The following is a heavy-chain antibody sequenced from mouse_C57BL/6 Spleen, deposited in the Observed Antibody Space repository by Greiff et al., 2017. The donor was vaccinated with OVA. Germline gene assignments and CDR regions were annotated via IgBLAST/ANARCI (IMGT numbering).Heavy chain of an antibody. J-gene: IGHJ4*01. CDR2: IYPGDGDT. CDR1: GYAFSSYW. V-gene: IGHV1-80*01. Sequence: QVQLQQSGAELVKPGASVKISCKASGYAFSSYWMNWVKQRPGKGLEWIGQIYPGDGDTNYNGKFKGKATLTADKSSSTAYMQRSSLTSEDSAVYFCARGNWDDAMDYWGQGTSVTVSS. CDR3: ARGNWDDAMDY. D-gene: IGHD4-1*01.